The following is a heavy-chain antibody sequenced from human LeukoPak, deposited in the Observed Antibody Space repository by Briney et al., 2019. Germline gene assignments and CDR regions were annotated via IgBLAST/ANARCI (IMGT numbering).Heavy chain of an antibody. V-gene: IGHV5-51*01. CDR1: GYSFTSYW. CDR2: VYLGDSDT. CDR3: ARQQGFVAVAGDFDY. Sequence: GESLKISCKGSGYSFTSYWIGWVRQMPGKGLEWMGIVYLGDSDTRYSPSFQGQVTISADKSISTAYLQWSSLKASDTAMYYCARQQGFVAVAGDFDYWGQGTLVTVSS. D-gene: IGHD6-19*01. J-gene: IGHJ4*02.